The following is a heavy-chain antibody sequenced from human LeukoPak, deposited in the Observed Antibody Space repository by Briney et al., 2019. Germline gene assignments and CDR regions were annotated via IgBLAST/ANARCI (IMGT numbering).Heavy chain of an antibody. D-gene: IGHD3-10*01. CDR2: IVVGSGNT. J-gene: IGHJ6*02. V-gene: IGHV1-58*02. Sequence: SVKVSCKASGFTFTSSAMQWVRQARGQRLEWIGWIVVGSGNTNYAQKFQERVTITRDMSTSTAYMELSSLRSEDTAVYYCARDGGSGSYYYYGMDVWGQGTTVTVSS. CDR1: GFTFTSSA. CDR3: ARDGGSGSYYYYGMDV.